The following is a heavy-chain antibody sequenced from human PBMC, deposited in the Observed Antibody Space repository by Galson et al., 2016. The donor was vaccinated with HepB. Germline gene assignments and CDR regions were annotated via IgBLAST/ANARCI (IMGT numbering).Heavy chain of an antibody. J-gene: IGHJ5*02. CDR1: GGSISSSY. V-gene: IGHV4-59*01. D-gene: IGHD3-3*01. CDR3: ARGDFGVVIQSNWFDP. CDR2: IYYTGRT. Sequence: SETLSLTCTVSGGSISSSYWGWIRQPPGKGLEWIGYIYYTGRTNYNPSLKSRVTISVDTSKNQFSLNLTSVTAADTAVYYCARGDFGVVIQSNWFDPWGQGTLVIVSS.